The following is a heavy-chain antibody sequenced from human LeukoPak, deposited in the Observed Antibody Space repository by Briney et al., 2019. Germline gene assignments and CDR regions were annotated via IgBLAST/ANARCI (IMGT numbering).Heavy chain of an antibody. CDR2: INPNSGGT. CDR1: GYTFTGYY. Sequence: GASVKVSCKASGYTFTGYYMHWVRQAPGQGLEWMGWINPNSGGTNYAQKFQGRVTMTRDTSISTAYMELSRLRSDDTAVYYCAREIFGVVINQYYYGMDVWGQGTTVTVSS. J-gene: IGHJ6*02. D-gene: IGHD3-3*01. CDR3: AREIFGVVINQYYYGMDV. V-gene: IGHV1-2*02.